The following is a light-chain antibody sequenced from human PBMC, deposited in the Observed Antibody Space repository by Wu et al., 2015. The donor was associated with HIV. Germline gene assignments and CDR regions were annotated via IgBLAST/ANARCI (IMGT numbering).Light chain of an antibody. J-gene: IGKJ5*01. CDR2: GAS. CDR1: QSVRSN. CDR3: QQRSYSIT. Sequence: EIVLTQSPTSLSVSPGERATLSCRASQSVRSNLAWYQQKPGQAPRLLICGASTRATGIPARFSGSGSGTDFTLTINSLEPEDVAIYYCQQRSYSITFGQGTRLEIK. V-gene: IGKV3-15*01.